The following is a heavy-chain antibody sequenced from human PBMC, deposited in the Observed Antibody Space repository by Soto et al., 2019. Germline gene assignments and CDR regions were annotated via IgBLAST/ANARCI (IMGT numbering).Heavy chain of an antibody. V-gene: IGHV3-74*01. D-gene: IGHD3-22*01. CDR3: ARDPTYFYDSSGYYDY. Sequence: GGSLRLSCAASGFTFSSYWMHWVRQAPGKGLVRVSRINSDGRSTSYADSVKGRFTISRDNAKNTLNLKMNSQRAKDTAVYYCARDPTYFYDSSGYYDYWGQGT. CDR2: INSDGRST. J-gene: IGHJ4*02. CDR1: GFTFSSYW.